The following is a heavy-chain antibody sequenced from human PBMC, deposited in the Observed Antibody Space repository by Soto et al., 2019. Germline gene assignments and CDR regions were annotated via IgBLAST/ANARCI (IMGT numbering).Heavy chain of an antibody. CDR1: GFTFSSYW. CDR3: LRGNSGYGNFDY. D-gene: IGHD5-12*01. CDR2: IKGDGSET. J-gene: IGHJ4*02. Sequence: PRLSCAASGFTFSSYWMHWVRQAPGKGLVWVSRIKGDGSETNYADSVKGRFTISRDNAKNTLYLQLNSLRAEDTAVYYCLRGNSGYGNFDYWGQGTRVTVSS. V-gene: IGHV3-74*01.